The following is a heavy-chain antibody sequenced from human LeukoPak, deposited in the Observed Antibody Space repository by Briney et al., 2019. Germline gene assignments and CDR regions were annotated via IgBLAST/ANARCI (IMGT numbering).Heavy chain of an antibody. CDR3: AKEAGGYSYGYRWFDP. CDR1: GFTFDDYA. D-gene: IGHD5-18*01. V-gene: IGHV3-9*01. CDR2: ISWNSGSI. J-gene: IGHJ5*02. Sequence: GRSLRLSCAASGFTFDDYAMHWVRHAPGKGRGWVSGISWNSGSIVYADSVKGRFTISRDNAKNSLYLQMNSLRAEDTALYYCAKEAGGYSYGYRWFDPWGQGTLVTVSS.